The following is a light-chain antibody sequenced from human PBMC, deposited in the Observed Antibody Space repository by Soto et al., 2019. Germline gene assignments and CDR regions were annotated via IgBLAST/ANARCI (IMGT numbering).Light chain of an antibody. CDR2: AAS. Sequence: DIQLTQSPSFLSASVGDRVTITCRASQGIRSYLAWYQQKPGKAPKLLIYAASTLQSGVPSRFSGSGSGTEFTLTISSLQPEDFATYYCQQLNSYPPFGPGTKVDIK. CDR1: QGIRSY. J-gene: IGKJ3*01. V-gene: IGKV1-9*01. CDR3: QQLNSYPP.